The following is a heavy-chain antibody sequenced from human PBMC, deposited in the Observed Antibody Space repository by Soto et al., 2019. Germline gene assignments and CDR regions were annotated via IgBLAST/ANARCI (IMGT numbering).Heavy chain of an antibody. CDR3: ASRDSCPHYRY. CDR2: IYYSGST. V-gene: IGHV4-39*01. J-gene: IGHJ4*02. CDR1: GGSISSSSYY. Sequence: SETLSLTCTVSGGSISSSSYYWGWIRQPPGKGLEWIGSIYYSGSTYYNPSLKSRVTISVDTSKNQFSLKLSSVTAADAAVYYYASRDSCPHYRYSGQGTLVTVSS. D-gene: IGHD2-15*01.